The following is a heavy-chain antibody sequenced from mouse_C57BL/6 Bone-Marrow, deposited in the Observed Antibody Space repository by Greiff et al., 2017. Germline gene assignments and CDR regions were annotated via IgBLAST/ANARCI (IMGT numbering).Heavy chain of an antibody. Sequence: QVQLQQPGAELVMPGASVKLSCKASGYTFTSYWMHWVKQRPGQGLEWIGEIDPSDSYTNYNQKFKGKSTLTVDKSSSTAYMQLSSLTSEDSAVYYWARSMGYGRALYYFDYWGQGTTLTVSS. CDR3: ARSMGYGRALYYFDY. CDR1: GYTFTSYW. J-gene: IGHJ2*01. CDR2: IDPSDSYT. D-gene: IGHD1-1*01. V-gene: IGHV1-69*01.